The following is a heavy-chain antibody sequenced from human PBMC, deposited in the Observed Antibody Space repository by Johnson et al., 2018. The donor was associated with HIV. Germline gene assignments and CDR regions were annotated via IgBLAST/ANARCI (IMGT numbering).Heavy chain of an antibody. D-gene: IGHD6-19*01. CDR3: AKGAQWLVLLDAFDI. J-gene: IGHJ3*02. Sequence: VQLVESGGGLVQPGGSLRLSCAASGFTFSNSDMNWVHQAPGKGLEWVSAISGSGGSTYYADSVKGRFTISRDNSKNTLYLQMNSLRAEDTALYYCAKGAQWLVLLDAFDIWGQGTMVTVSS. CDR1: GFTFSNSD. V-gene: IGHV3-23*04. CDR2: ISGSGGST.